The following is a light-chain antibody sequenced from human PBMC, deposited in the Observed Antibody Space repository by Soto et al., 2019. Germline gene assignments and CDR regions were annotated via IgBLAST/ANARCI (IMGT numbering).Light chain of an antibody. J-gene: IGKJ1*01. CDR2: MTS. CDR3: QQYYNFPRT. Sequence: DIQMTQSPSALSASVGDRVTITCRASQSVSPWLAWYQHKPGKAPKLLISMTSNLESGVPSQFSGSGSGTEFTLTISSLQPDDFEIYYCQQYYNFPRTFGQGTRVDIK. V-gene: IGKV1-5*03. CDR1: QSVSPW.